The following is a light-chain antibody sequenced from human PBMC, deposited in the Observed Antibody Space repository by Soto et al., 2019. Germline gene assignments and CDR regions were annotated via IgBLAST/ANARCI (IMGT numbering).Light chain of an antibody. CDR2: DAS. CDR3: QQYNNWPLT. Sequence: DIQMTQSPSTLSASVGDRVTITCRASQSISTWLAWYQQKPGKAPKVLIYDASRLESGVPSRFSGSGSGTDFTLTISSLQPADFATYYCQQYNNWPLTFGGGTKV. V-gene: IGKV1-5*01. CDR1: QSISTW. J-gene: IGKJ4*01.